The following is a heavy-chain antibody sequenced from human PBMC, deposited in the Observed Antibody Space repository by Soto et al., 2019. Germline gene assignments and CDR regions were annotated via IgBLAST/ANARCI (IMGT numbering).Heavy chain of an antibody. CDR3: ARVFTRYDILTGYYWGDYYGMDV. CDR1: GFTFSSYG. Sequence: GESLKISCAASGFTFSSYGMHWVRQAPGKGLEWVAVIWYDGSNKYYADSVKGRFTISRDNSKNTLYLQMNSLRAEDTAVYYCARVFTRYDILTGYYWGDYYGMDVWGQGTTVTVSS. CDR2: IWYDGSNK. V-gene: IGHV3-33*01. D-gene: IGHD3-9*01. J-gene: IGHJ6*02.